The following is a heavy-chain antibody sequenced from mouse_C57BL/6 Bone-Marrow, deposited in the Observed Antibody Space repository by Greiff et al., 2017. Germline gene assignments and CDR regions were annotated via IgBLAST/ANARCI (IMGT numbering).Heavy chain of an antibody. Sequence: EVQGVESGGGLVQPGGSLKLSCAASGFTFSDYYMYWVRQTPEKRLEWVAYISNGGGSTYYPDTVKGRFTISRDNAKNTLYLQMSRLKSEDTAMYYCARPYDGYYVWFAYWGQETLVTVSA. CDR3: ARPYDGYYVWFAY. CDR2: ISNGGGST. CDR1: GFTFSDYY. V-gene: IGHV5-12*01. D-gene: IGHD2-3*01. J-gene: IGHJ3*01.